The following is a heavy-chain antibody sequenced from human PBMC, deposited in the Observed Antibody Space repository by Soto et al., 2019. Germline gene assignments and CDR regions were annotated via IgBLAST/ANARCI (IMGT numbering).Heavy chain of an antibody. CDR3: ARAPRRYDXVWGSYRYTIPYDAFDI. D-gene: IGHD3-16*02. V-gene: IGHV4-34*01. CDR1: GGSFSCYY. Sequence: PSETLSLTCAVYGGSFSCYYWSWIRQPPGKGLEWIGEINHSGSTNYNPSLKSRVTISVDTSKNQFSLKLSSVTAADTAVYYCARAPRRYDXVWGSYRYTIPYDAFDIWGQGTMVTVSS. J-gene: IGHJ3*02. CDR2: INHSGST.